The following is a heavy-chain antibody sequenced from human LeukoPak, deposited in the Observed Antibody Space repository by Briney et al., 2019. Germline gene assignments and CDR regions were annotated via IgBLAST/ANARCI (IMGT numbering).Heavy chain of an antibody. CDR3: ARAATYYDFWSGYYPGSTFGY. CDR2: IYYSGST. Sequence: SETLSLTCTVSGGSISSSSYYWGWIRQPPGKGLGWIGSIYYSGSTYYNPSLKSRVTISVDTSKNQFSLKLSSVTAADTAVYYCARAATYYDFWSGYYPGSTFGYWGQGTLVTVSS. V-gene: IGHV4-39*07. CDR1: GGSISSSSYY. D-gene: IGHD3-3*01. J-gene: IGHJ4*02.